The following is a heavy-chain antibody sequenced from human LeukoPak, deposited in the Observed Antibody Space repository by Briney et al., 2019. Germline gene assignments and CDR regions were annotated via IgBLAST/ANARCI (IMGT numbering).Heavy chain of an antibody. D-gene: IGHD2-15*01. V-gene: IGHV3-74*01. CDR3: ARARASGRSGFDY. CDR2: INSDGSST. J-gene: IGHJ4*02. Sequence: GGSLRLSCAASGFTFSSYGMHWVRQAPGKGLVWVSRINSDGSSTSYADSVKGRFTISRDNAKNTLYLQMNSLRAEDTAVYYCARARASGRSGFDYWGQGTLVTVSS. CDR1: GFTFSSYG.